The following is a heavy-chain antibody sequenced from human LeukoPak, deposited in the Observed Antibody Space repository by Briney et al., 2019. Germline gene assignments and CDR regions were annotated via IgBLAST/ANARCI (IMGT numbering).Heavy chain of an antibody. Sequence: SETLSLTCAVYGGSFSGYYWSWLRQPPGKGLEWIGEINYSGSTNYNPSLKSRVTISVDTSKNQFSLKLSSVTAADTAVYYCARVIIIAAAGLNWFDPWGQGTLVTVSS. J-gene: IGHJ5*02. CDR3: ARVIIIAAAGLNWFDP. D-gene: IGHD6-13*01. CDR1: GGSFSGYY. CDR2: INYSGST. V-gene: IGHV4-34*01.